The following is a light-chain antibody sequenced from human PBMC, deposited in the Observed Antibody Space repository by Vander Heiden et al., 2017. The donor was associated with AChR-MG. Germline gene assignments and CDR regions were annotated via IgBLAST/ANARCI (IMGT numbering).Light chain of an antibody. J-gene: IGKJ4*01. CDR3: QQRSNWPLT. V-gene: IGKV3-11*01. Sequence: EIVLTQSPATLSLSPGERATLSCRASQSVSDNLAWYQQRPGQAPRLIIYAASKRATGIPARFSGSGSGTDFTLTISSLKPEDFATYYCQQRSNWPLTFGGGTKVEIK. CDR2: AAS. CDR1: QSVSDN.